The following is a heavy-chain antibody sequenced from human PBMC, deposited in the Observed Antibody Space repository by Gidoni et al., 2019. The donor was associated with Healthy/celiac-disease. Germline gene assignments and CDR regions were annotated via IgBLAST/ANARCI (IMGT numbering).Heavy chain of an antibody. Sequence: EVQLLESGGGLVQPGGSLRLSCAASGLTFSSSAMSWVRQAPGKGLEWVSAISGSGGSTYYADSVKGRFTISRDNSKNTLYLQMNSLRAEDTAVYYCAKSSTGWFGELRYFDYWGQGTLVTVSS. D-gene: IGHD3-10*01. CDR1: GLTFSSSA. CDR3: AKSSTGWFGELRYFDY. CDR2: ISGSGGST. J-gene: IGHJ4*02. V-gene: IGHV3-23*01.